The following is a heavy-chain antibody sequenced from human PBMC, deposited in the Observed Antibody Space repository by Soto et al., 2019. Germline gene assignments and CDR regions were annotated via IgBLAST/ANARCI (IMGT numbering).Heavy chain of an antibody. CDR3: ARERTGTTSMDV. Sequence: ASVKVSCKASGYTFTSYDINWVRQATGQGLEWMGRMNPNSGNTGYAQKFQGRVTMTRNTSISTAYMELSSLRSEGTAVYYCARERTGTTSMDVWGQGTTVTVSS. V-gene: IGHV1-8*01. J-gene: IGHJ6*02. CDR2: MNPNSGNT. D-gene: IGHD1-1*01. CDR1: GYTFTSYD.